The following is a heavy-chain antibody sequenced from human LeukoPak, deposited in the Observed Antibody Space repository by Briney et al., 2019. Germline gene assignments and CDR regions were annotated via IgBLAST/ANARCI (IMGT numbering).Heavy chain of an antibody. CDR1: RFTFSRYN. V-gene: IGHV3-48*04. D-gene: IGHD3-22*01. Sequence: GGSLRLSCAASRFTFSRYNMNWVRQAPGKGLEWVSYISSRSSTVYYADSVKGRFTISRDNAKNSLYLQMNSLIVEDTAVYYCARDTDYYDSSGGLDYWGQGTLVTVSS. J-gene: IGHJ4*02. CDR3: ARDTDYYDSSGGLDY. CDR2: ISSRSSTV.